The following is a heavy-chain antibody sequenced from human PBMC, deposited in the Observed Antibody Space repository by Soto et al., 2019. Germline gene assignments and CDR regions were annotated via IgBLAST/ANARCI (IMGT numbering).Heavy chain of an antibody. CDR2: IYSGGST. CDR1: GFTVSSNY. J-gene: IGHJ4*02. D-gene: IGHD4-17*01. V-gene: IGHV3-53*01. Sequence: VGSLRLSCAASGFTVSSNYMSWVRQAPGKGLEWVSVIYSGGSTYYADSVKGRFTISRDNSKNTLYLQMNSLRAEDTAVYYCARGTPTTVTPLDYWGQGTLVTVSS. CDR3: ARGTPTTVTPLDY.